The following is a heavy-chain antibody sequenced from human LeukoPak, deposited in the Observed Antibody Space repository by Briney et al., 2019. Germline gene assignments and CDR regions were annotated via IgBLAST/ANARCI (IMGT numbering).Heavy chain of an antibody. CDR1: GYTFTSYY. V-gene: IGHV1-46*01. CDR3: ARAQAWDASDPNWFDP. CDR2: INPSGGST. Sequence: ASVKVSCKASGYTFTSYYMHWVRQAPGQGLEWMGIINPSGGSTSYAQKFQGRVTMIRDTSTSTVYMELSSLRSEDTAVYYCARAQAWDASDPNWFDPWGQGSLVIASS. D-gene: IGHD1-26*01. J-gene: IGHJ5*02.